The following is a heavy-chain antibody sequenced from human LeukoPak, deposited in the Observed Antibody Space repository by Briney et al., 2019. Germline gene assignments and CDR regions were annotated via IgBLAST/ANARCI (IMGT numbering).Heavy chain of an antibody. Sequence: RAGGSLRLSCAASGFTFDDYGTSWVRQAPGKGLEWVSGINWNGGSTGYADSVKGRFTISRDNAKNSLYLQMNSLRAEDTALYYCARASNYYDSSGYYGYWGQGTLVTVSS. D-gene: IGHD3-22*01. CDR1: GFTFDDYG. J-gene: IGHJ4*02. CDR3: ARASNYYDSSGYYGY. CDR2: INWNGGST. V-gene: IGHV3-20*04.